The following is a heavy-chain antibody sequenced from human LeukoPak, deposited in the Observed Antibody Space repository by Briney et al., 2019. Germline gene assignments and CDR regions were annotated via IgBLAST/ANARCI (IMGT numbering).Heavy chain of an antibody. CDR1: GYTFTSYD. CDR3: ARRGLIAARSSYYFGY. D-gene: IGHD6-6*01. V-gene: IGHV1-8*03. CDR2: MNPNSGNT. Sequence: GASVKVSCKASGYTFTSYDINWVRQATGQGLEWMGWMNPNSGNTGYAQKFQGRVTITRNTSISTAYMELSSLRSEDTAVYYCARRGLIAARSSYYFGYWGQGTLVTVSS. J-gene: IGHJ4*02.